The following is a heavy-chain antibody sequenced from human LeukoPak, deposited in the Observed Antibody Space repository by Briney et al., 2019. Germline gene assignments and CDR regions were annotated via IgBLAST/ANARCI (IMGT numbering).Heavy chain of an antibody. CDR3: ARVPRIDVAPFDL. J-gene: IGHJ2*01. D-gene: IGHD2-15*01. V-gene: IGHV4-59*01. CDR1: GGSISGYY. CDR2: IYYSGST. Sequence: SETLSLTCTVSGGSISGYYWSWIRQPPGKGLEWIGYIYYSGSTNYNPSLKSRVTISVDTSKNHFSLKLTSVTAADTAVYYCARVPRIDVAPFDLWGRGTLVTVSS.